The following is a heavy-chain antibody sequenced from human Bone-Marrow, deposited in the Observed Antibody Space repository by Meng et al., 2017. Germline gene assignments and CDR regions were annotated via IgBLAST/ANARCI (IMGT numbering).Heavy chain of an antibody. Sequence: GRLVQAGAEVKTPGFSVKVSWKASGGTFKTYTISWVRQGPGQGLEWMGGVIPIFDKANYAQKFQGRVTITADESTSTVYMELSSLRSEDTAVYYCARDFRDGDYVGVWFDPWGQGTLVTVSS. CDR2: VIPIFDKA. V-gene: IGHV1-69*01. J-gene: IGHJ5*02. CDR1: GGTFKTYT. CDR3: ARDFRDGDYVGVWFDP. D-gene: IGHD4-17*01.